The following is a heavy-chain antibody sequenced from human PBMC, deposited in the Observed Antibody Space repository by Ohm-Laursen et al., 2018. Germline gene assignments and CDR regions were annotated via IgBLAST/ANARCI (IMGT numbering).Heavy chain of an antibody. V-gene: IGHV4-59*11. D-gene: IGHD3-9*01. J-gene: IGHJ4*02. Sequence: GTLSLTCSVSGGSIKDHYWGWIRQSPERGLGWIGYIHPSGNTNYNPSLRSRATISVDTSKTQFSLRLTSVTAADTAIYYCAKVGRYTFYFNFWGQGTLVTVSS. CDR2: IHPSGNT. CDR1: GGSIKDHY. CDR3: AKVGRYTFYFNF.